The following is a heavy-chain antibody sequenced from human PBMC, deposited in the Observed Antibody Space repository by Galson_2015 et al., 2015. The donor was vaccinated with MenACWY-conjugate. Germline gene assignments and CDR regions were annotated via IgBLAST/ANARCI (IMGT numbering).Heavy chain of an antibody. CDR2: NNPGCSDS. V-gene: IGHV5-51*03. CDR3: ARRAAADAFDI. J-gene: IGHJ3*02. CDR1: GYSFTSYW. D-gene: IGHD6-25*01. Sequence: QSGAEVKKPGESLTISCKGSGYSFTSYWVAWVRQMPGKGLERLGINNPGCSDSRYSPSFQRQHTISTDKSITPASLQWSSVKASDTAIYYCARRAAADAFDIWGQGTLVTVSS.